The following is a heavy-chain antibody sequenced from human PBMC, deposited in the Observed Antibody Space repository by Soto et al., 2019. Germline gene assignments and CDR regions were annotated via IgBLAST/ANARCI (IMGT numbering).Heavy chain of an antibody. CDR1: GFSLTTSGVG. V-gene: IGHV2-5*02. J-gene: IGHJ5*01. CDR2: IYWDDDK. CDR3: AHRDGVGEFDS. Sequence: QITLKESGPTLVKPTQTLTLTCTFSGFSLTTSGVGVGWIRQPPGKALEWLALIYWDDDKRYSPSLKSRLTITKDTSRHQVVLTMTNMDPVDTATYFCAHRDGVGEFDSWGQGTLVTVSS. D-gene: IGHD3-10*01.